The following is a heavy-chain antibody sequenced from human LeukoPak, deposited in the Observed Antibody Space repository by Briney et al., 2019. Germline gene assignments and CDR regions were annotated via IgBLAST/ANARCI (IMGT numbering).Heavy chain of an antibody. CDR1: GGSFSGYY. J-gene: IGHJ4*02. CDR2: INHSGST. CDR3: ARHPGYCSGGSCSIEFDY. D-gene: IGHD2-15*01. V-gene: IGHV4-34*01. Sequence: PSETLSLTCAVYGGSFSGYYWSWIRQPPGKGLEWIGEINHSGSTNYNPSLKSRVTISVDTSKNQFSLKLSSVTAADTAVYYCARHPGYCSGGSCSIEFDYWGQGTLVTVSS.